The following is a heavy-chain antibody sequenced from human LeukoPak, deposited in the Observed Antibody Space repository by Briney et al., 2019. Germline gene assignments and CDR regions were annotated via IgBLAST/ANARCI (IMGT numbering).Heavy chain of an antibody. J-gene: IGHJ4*02. CDR3: ARDPNRLADYGGDYFDH. CDR2: ISNDGSHK. Sequence: GGSLRLSCAASGFPFSSYSMHWVRQAPGNGLEWVAVISNDGSHKYYADSVEGRFIISRDNSKNTLSLQMNTLRPDDTAVFYCARDPNRLADYGGDYFDHWGQGTLVTVSS. D-gene: IGHD4-23*01. CDR1: GFPFSSYS. V-gene: IGHV3-30*04.